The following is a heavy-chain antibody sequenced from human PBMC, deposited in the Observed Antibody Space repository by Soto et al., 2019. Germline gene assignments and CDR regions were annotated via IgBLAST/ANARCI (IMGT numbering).Heavy chain of an antibody. Sequence: QVQLVESGGGVVQPGRSLRLSCAASGFTFSSYGMHWVRQAPGKGLEWVAVISYDGSNKYYADSVKGRFTISRDNSKNTLYLQMNSLRAEDTGGYYCAKDHSSSGVADYWGQGTLDTVSS. V-gene: IGHV3-30*18. J-gene: IGHJ4*02. CDR1: GFTFSSYG. CDR2: ISYDGSNK. D-gene: IGHD6-6*01. CDR3: AKDHSSSGVADY.